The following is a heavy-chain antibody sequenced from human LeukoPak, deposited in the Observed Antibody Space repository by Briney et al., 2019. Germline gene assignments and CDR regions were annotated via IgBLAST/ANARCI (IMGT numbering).Heavy chain of an antibody. CDR1: GGSISSDSYY. J-gene: IGHJ4*02. Sequence: PSETLSLTCTVSGGSISSDSYYWSWIRQPAGKGLEWIGRIYTSGSTNYNPSLKSRVTISVDTSKNQFSLKLSSVTAADTAVYYCASSQLYSSSSGDYWGQGTLVTVSS. D-gene: IGHD6-6*01. CDR3: ASSQLYSSSSGDY. CDR2: IYTSGST. V-gene: IGHV4-61*02.